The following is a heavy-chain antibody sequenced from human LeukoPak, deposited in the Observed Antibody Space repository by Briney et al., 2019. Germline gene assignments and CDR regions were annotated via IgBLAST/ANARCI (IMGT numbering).Heavy chain of an antibody. V-gene: IGHV4-34*01. D-gene: IGHD4-23*01. Sequence: XAVXXGSXXXYYWSWIRQPPGKGLEGIGEINHSGSTNYNTSLTSRGTISVDTSKNQFSLKLSSVTAADTAVYYCATGGNLGYWGQGTLVTVSS. CDR1: XGSXXXYY. J-gene: IGHJ4*02. CDR3: ATGGNLGY. CDR2: INHSGST.